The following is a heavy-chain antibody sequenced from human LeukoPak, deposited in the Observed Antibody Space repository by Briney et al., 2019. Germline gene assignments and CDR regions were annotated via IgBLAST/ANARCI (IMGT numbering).Heavy chain of an antibody. J-gene: IGHJ5*02. V-gene: IGHV4-61*02. Sequence: SETLSLTCTVSRGSISSGNYYWSWIRQPAGMGLEWIGRIYISGGTDYNPSLKSRLTISIDTSKNQFYLRLSSVTAADTAVYYCARVRRDSGNKYFDPWGQGTRVTVSS. CDR3: ARVRRDSGNKYFDP. CDR2: IYISGGT. CDR1: RGSISSGNYY. D-gene: IGHD5-12*01.